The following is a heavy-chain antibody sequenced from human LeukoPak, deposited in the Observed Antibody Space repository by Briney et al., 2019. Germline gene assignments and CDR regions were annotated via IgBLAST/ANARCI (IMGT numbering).Heavy chain of an antibody. V-gene: IGHV3-7*04. D-gene: IGHD3-16*02. CDR3: ARATGDYVWGSYRPNWFDP. J-gene: IGHJ5*02. CDR2: IKQDGSAK. Sequence: GGSLRLSCAASGFTFSTYLMSWVRQAPGKGLEWVANIKQDGSAKYYVDSLKGRFTISRDNAKNSLYLQMNSLRAEDTAVYYCARATGDYVWGSYRPNWFDPWGQGTLVTVSS. CDR1: GFTFSTYL.